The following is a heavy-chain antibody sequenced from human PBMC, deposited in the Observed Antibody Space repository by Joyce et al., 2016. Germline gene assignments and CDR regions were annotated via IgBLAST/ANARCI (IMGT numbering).Heavy chain of an antibody. CDR3: ARLSSSSYDS. V-gene: IGHV5-51*01. CDR1: GSTFTSNW. J-gene: IGHJ4*02. Sequence: EVQLVQSGAEVKKPGDFLKISCKGSGSTFTSNWIGWVRQMPGKGLEWMGTIFPGDSDTRYSPSFQGQVTISADKSIDTAYLQWNSLKASDTAIYYCARLSSSSYDSWGQGTLVSVSS. CDR2: IFPGDSDT. D-gene: IGHD6-6*01.